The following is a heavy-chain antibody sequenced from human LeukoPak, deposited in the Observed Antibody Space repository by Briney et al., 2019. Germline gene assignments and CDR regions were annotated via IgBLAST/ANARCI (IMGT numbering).Heavy chain of an antibody. CDR3: ARRAGAYSHPYDY. Sequence: GGSLRLSCRVSEFTVSSNSMSWVRQAPGKGLEWVSFIYSDSTHYSDSVKGRFTISRDNSKNTLYLQMNSLRAEDTAVYYCARRAGAYSHPYDYWGQGTLVTVSS. J-gene: IGHJ4*02. D-gene: IGHD4/OR15-4a*01. CDR1: EFTVSSNS. CDR2: IYSDST. V-gene: IGHV3-53*01.